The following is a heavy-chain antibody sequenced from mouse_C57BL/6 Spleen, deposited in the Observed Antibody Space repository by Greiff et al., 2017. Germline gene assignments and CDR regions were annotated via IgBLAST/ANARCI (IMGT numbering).Heavy chain of an antibody. Sequence: EVQLQQSGPELVKPGASVKISCKASGYTFTDYYMNWVKQSHGKSLEWIGDINPNNGGTSYNQKFKGKATLTVDKSSSTAYRELRSRTSEDSAVYYCARGGGFDYWGQGTTLTVSS. CDR1: GYTFTDYY. V-gene: IGHV1-26*01. CDR3: ARGGGFDY. J-gene: IGHJ2*01. CDR2: INPNNGGT.